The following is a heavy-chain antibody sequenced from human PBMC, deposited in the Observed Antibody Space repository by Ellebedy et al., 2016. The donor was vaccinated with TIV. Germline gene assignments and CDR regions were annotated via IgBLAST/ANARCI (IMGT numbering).Heavy chain of an antibody. J-gene: IGHJ4*02. CDR1: GYTFSNYG. Sequence: ASVTVSCXASGYTFSNYGISWVRQAPGQGLEWMGWISAYNGNTNYAQKLQGRVTMTTDTSTSTAYMELRSLRSDDTAVYYCARDREGVGYNLAPDYWGQGTLVTVSS. CDR3: ARDREGVGYNLAPDY. CDR2: ISAYNGNT. D-gene: IGHD5-24*01. V-gene: IGHV1-18*01.